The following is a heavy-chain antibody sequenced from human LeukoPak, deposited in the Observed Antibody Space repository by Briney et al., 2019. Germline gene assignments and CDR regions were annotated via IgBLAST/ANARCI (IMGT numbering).Heavy chain of an antibody. J-gene: IGHJ6*03. V-gene: IGHV1-8*01. CDR3: ARGRMYYYYMDV. CDR1: GYTFTSYD. Sequence: ASVKVPCKASGYTFTSYDINWVRQATGQGLEWMGWMNPNSGNTGYAQKFQGRVTMTRNTSISTAYMELSSLRSEDTAVYYCARGRMYYYYMDVWGKGTTVTVSS. CDR2: MNPNSGNT.